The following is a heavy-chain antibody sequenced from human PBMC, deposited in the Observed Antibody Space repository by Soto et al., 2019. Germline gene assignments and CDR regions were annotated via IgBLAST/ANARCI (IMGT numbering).Heavy chain of an antibody. CDR1: GGTFSTYA. CDR3: ARDRPRENYGGNYYYDMDV. D-gene: IGHD4-17*01. J-gene: IGHJ6*02. V-gene: IGHV1-69*12. CDR2: LIPIFCTA. Sequence: QVQLVQSGAEVKKPGSSVKVSCKASGGTFSTYAISWVRQAPGQGLEWMGGLIPIFCTADYAQKFQGRVTITADESTSTAQLALSRLRSEDTAVYYCARDRPRENYGGNYYYDMDVWGQGTTGTVS.